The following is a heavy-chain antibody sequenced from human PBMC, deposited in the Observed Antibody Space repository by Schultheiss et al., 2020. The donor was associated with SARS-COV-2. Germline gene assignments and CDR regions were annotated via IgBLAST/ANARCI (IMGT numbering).Heavy chain of an antibody. CDR1: GFTFSSYS. J-gene: IGHJ6*03. Sequence: GESLKISCAASGFTFSSYSMNWVRQAPGKGLEWVSYISSSSSTIYYADSVKGRFTISRDNAKNSLYLQMNGLRAEDTAVYYCARDGTQLWSYYYYYYMDVWGKGTTVTVSS. CDR3: ARDGTQLWSYYYYYYMDV. CDR2: ISSSSSTI. D-gene: IGHD5-18*01. V-gene: IGHV3-48*04.